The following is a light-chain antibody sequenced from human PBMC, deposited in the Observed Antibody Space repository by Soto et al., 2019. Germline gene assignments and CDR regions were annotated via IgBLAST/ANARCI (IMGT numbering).Light chain of an antibody. CDR2: GNS. J-gene: IGLJ3*02. CDR1: SSNIGATYV. CDR3: QSYDSSLSGSV. Sequence: HSVLTQPPSVSGAPGQRVTISCTGSSSNIGATYVHWYQQLPGTAPKLLIYGNSNRPSGVPDRFSGSKSGTSASLAITGLQAEDEADYYCQSYDSSLSGSVFGGGTKLTVL. V-gene: IGLV1-40*01.